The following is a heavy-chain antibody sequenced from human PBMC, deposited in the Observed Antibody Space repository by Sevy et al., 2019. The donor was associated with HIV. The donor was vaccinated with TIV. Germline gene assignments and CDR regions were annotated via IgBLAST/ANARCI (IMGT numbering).Heavy chain of an antibody. V-gene: IGHV3-53*01. Sequence: GGSLRLSCAASGFTVSSNYMSWVRQAPGKGLEWVSVIYSGGSTYYADSVKGRFTISRDNSKNTLYLQMNSLRAEDTAVYYCARSRRYSSSSLWFDPWGQGTLVTVSS. CDR3: ARSRRYSSSSLWFDP. CDR1: GFTVSSNY. CDR2: IYSGGST. J-gene: IGHJ5*02. D-gene: IGHD6-6*01.